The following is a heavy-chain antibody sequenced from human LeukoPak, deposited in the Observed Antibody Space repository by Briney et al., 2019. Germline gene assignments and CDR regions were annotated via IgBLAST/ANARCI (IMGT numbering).Heavy chain of an antibody. Sequence: QPGGSLRLSCAASGFTFSSYEINWVRQAPGKGLEWVSYISGSGTTTYYADSVKGRFTISRDNAKNALYLQMNSLRAEDTAVYYCARGIRDREKVGGATPPAFDIWGQGTMVTVSS. CDR2: ISGSGTTT. J-gene: IGHJ3*02. CDR3: ARGIRDREKVGGATPPAFDI. CDR1: GFTFSSYE. D-gene: IGHD1-26*01. V-gene: IGHV3-48*03.